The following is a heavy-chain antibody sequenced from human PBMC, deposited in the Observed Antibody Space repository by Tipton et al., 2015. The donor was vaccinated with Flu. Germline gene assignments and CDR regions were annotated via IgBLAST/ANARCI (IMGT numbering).Heavy chain of an antibody. J-gene: IGHJ4*02. CDR1: GGSISSYY. CDR3: ARLPLALSYFDY. CDR2: ISYSGST. V-gene: IGHV4-59*01. Sequence: LRLSCTVSGGSISSYYWSWIRQPPGKGLEWIGYISYSGSTIYNPSLESRVTISIDTSKNQFSVKLSSVTPADTAVYYCARLPLALSYFDYWGQGTLVTVSS.